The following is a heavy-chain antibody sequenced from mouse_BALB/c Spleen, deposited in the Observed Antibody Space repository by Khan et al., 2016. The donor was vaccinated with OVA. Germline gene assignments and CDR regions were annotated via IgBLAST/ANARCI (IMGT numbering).Heavy chain of an antibody. D-gene: IGHD2-14*01. Sequence: QVRRKQSGAELARPGASVKMSCRASGYTFTTYTIHWVKQRPGQGLEWIGYINPSTAYTNYNQRFKDKATLTADTSSSTAYIQLSSLTAEYSAVYSCARKLRSTPIGPWFPYWGQGTLVTVSA. CDR2: INPSTAYT. V-gene: IGHV1-4*01. J-gene: IGHJ3*01. CDR3: ARKLRSTPIGPWFPY. CDR1: GYTFTTYT.